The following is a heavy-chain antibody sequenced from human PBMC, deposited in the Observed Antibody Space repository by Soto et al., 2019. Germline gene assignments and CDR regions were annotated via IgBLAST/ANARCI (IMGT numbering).Heavy chain of an antibody. CDR2: IKRKTDGGTT. J-gene: IGHJ6*02. D-gene: IGHD2-2*01. Sequence: EVQLVASGAGAAKPGGTLRLSCAASGFACSNAWMSWVRQAPGKGLEWYGRIKRKTDGGTTDYAAPVKGRFTISSDDSKNTLYRQMNSLQTEDTAVYYCTTEDIVVVPAATPLYGMDVWGQGTTVTVSS. V-gene: IGHV3-15*01. CDR1: GFACSNAW. CDR3: TTEDIVVVPAATPLYGMDV.